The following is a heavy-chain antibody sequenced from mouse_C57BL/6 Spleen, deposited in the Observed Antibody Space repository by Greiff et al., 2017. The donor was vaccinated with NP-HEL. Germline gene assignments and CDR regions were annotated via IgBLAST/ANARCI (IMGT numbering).Heavy chain of an antibody. CDR3: AREGGLLRSDY. Sequence: QVQLQQSGPELVKPGASVKISCKASGYAFSSSWMNWVKQRPGKGLEWIGRIYPGDGDTNYNGKFKGKATLTADKSSSTAYMQLSSLTSEDSAVYFCAREGGLLRSDYWGQGTTLTVSS. J-gene: IGHJ2*01. V-gene: IGHV1-82*01. CDR1: GYAFSSSW. CDR2: IYPGDGDT. D-gene: IGHD1-1*01.